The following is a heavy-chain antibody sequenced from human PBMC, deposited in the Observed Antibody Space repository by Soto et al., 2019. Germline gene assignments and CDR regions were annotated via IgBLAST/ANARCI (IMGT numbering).Heavy chain of an antibody. CDR3: ARRGNYWFDP. CDR1: GGSISSSSYY. CDR2: IYYSGGT. V-gene: IGHV4-39*01. D-gene: IGHD3-10*01. Sequence: SETLSLTCTVSGGSISSSSYYWGWIRQPPGKGLEWIGSIYYSGGTYYNPSLKSRVTISVDTSKNQFSLKLSSVTAADTAVYYCARRGNYWFDPWGQGTLVTVSS. J-gene: IGHJ5*02.